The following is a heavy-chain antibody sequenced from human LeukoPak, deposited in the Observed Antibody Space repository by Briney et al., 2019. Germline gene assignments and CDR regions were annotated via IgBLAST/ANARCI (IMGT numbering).Heavy chain of an antibody. CDR1: GGSFSGYY. Sequence: PSETLSLTCAVYGGSFSGYYWSWIRQPPGKGLEWIGEINHSGSTNYNPSLKSRVTISVDTSKNQFSLKLSSVTAADTAVYYCARGRDHHVLRYFDWPPPHFDYWGQGTLVTVSS. D-gene: IGHD3-9*01. J-gene: IGHJ4*02. CDR3: ARGRDHHVLRYFDWPPPHFDY. V-gene: IGHV4-34*01. CDR2: INHSGST.